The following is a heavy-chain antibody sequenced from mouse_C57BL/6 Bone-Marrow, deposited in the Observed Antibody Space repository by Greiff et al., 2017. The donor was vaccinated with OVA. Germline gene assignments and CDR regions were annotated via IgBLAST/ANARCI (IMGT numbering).Heavy chain of an antibody. CDR3: ARQGYYYVSGVRGYFDY. J-gene: IGHJ2*01. V-gene: IGHV5-2*01. Sequence: DVKLVESGGGLVQPGESLKLSCESNEYEFPSHDMSWVRKTPEKRLELVAAINSDGGSTYYPDTMERRFIISRDNTKKTLYLQMSSLRSEDTALYYCARQGYYYVSGVRGYFDYWGQGTTLTVSS. D-gene: IGHD1-1*01. CDR1: EYEFPSHD. CDR2: INSDGGST.